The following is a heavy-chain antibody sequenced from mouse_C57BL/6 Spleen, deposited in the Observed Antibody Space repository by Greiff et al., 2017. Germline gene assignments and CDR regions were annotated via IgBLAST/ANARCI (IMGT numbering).Heavy chain of an antibody. Sequence: EVKLVESGGGLVKPGGSLKLSCAASGFTFSSYAMSWVRQTPEKRLEWVATISDGGSYTYYPDNVKGRFTISRDNAKNNLYLQMSHLKSEDTAMYYCARDHDDGWFAYWGQGTLVTVSA. V-gene: IGHV5-4*01. CDR3: ARDHDDGWFAY. CDR1: GFTFSSYA. D-gene: IGHD2-4*01. CDR2: ISDGGSYT. J-gene: IGHJ3*01.